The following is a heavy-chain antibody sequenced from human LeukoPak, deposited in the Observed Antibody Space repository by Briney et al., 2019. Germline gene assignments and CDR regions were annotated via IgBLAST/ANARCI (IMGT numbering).Heavy chain of an antibody. CDR3: ARGLRLRYYDILTGYPSYDY. CDR1: GGSISSSNW. J-gene: IGHJ4*02. CDR2: INHSGST. D-gene: IGHD3-9*01. Sequence: SGTLSLTCAVSGGSISSSNWWSWIRQPPGKGLEWIGEINHSGSTNYNPSLKSRVTISVDTSKNQFSLKLSSVTAADTAVYYCARGLRLRYYDILTGYPSYDYWGQGTLVTVSS. V-gene: IGHV4-4*02.